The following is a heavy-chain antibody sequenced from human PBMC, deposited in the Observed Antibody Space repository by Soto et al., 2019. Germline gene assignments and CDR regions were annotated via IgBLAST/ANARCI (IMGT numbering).Heavy chain of an antibody. D-gene: IGHD6-19*01. V-gene: IGHV4-59*01. CDR2: IYFSGST. Sequence: SETLSLTCTVSGGSMTNNYWSWIRQPPGKGLESIGYIYFSGSTNYNPSLKSRVTIVVDTSKNQFSLKLNSVTAADTAVYYCPRGGWYNDYWGQGALVTVSS. CDR1: GGSMTNNY. CDR3: PRGGWYNDY. J-gene: IGHJ4*02.